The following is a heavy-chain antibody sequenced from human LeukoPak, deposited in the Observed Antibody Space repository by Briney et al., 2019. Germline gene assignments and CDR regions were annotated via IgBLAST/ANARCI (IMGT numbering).Heavy chain of an antibody. Sequence: PGGSLRLSCGESGFSFSSYGMHWVRQAPGKGLEWVAFIRHDGSDKYYVDSVKGRFSISRDNSKNTLHLQMNSLTPEDAAVYYCVKDGPPFDYWGQGTLLTVSS. J-gene: IGHJ4*02. CDR2: IRHDGSDK. CDR1: GFSFSSYG. CDR3: VKDGPPFDY. V-gene: IGHV3-30*02.